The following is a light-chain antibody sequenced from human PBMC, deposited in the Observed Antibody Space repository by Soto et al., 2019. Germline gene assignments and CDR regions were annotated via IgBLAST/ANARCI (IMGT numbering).Light chain of an antibody. J-gene: IGLJ3*02. CDR3: ISYAGSSIWV. CDR1: SSDVGVYNY. V-gene: IGLV2-8*01. Sequence: QSVLPQPPSASGSPGQSVTISCTGTSSDVGVYNYVSWYQQHPGKAPKLMIYDVNKRPSGVPDRFSGSKSGNTASLTVSGLQAEDEADYYCISYAGSSIWVFGGGTKLTVL. CDR2: DVN.